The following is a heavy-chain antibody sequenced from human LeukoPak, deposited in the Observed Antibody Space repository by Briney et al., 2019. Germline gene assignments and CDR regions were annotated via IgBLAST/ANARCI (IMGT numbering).Heavy chain of an antibody. J-gene: IGHJ6*03. CDR3: AKDPRRPRIVRPAPIHRGYYMDV. V-gene: IGHV4-61*02. D-gene: IGHD2-2*02. CDR2: IYTSGST. Sequence: SETLSLTCPVSGGSISSGSYYWSWIRQPAGKGLECIGRIYTSGSTNYNPSLKSRVTISVDTSKNQFSLKLSSVTAADTAAYYCAKDPRRPRIVRPAPIHRGYYMDVWGKGTTVTISS. CDR1: GGSISSGSYY.